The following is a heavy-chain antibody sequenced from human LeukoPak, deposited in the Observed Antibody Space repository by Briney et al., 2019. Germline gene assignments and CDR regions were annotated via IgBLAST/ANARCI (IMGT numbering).Heavy chain of an antibody. V-gene: IGHV1-69*13. Sequence: SVKFSCKASGGTFSSYAISWVRQAPGQGLEWMGGIIPIFGTANYAQKFQGRVTITADESTSTAYMELSSLRSEDTAVYYRAEGVTRITMVRGVIGGWFDPWGQGSLVSVSS. CDR2: IIPIFGTA. J-gene: IGHJ5*01. D-gene: IGHD3-10*01. CDR3: AEGVTRITMVRGVIGGWFDP. CDR1: GGTFSSYA.